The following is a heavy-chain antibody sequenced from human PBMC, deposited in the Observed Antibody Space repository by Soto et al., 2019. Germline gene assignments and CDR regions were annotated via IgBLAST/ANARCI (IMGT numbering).Heavy chain of an antibody. J-gene: IGHJ5*02. CDR1: GGSISSYY. CDR3: ARGLPGWFGELFGWFDP. CDR2: IYYSGST. D-gene: IGHD3-10*01. V-gene: IGHV4-59*01. Sequence: SETLSLTCTVSGGSISSYYWSWIRQPPGKGLEWIGYIYYSGSTNYNPSLKSRVTISVDTSKNQFSLKLSSVTAAVTAVYYCARGLPGWFGELFGWFDPWGQGTLVTVSS.